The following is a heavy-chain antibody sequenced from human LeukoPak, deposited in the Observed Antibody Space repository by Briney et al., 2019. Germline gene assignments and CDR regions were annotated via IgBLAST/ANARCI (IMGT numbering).Heavy chain of an antibody. CDR2: ISSSSSYI. CDR1: GFTFSSYS. J-gene: IGHJ3*02. Sequence: GGSLRLSCAASGFTFSSYSMNWVRQAPGKGLEWVSSISSSSSYIYYADSVKGRFTISRDNAKNSLYLQMNSLRAEDTAEYYCARRHGGIDAFDIWGQGTMVTVSS. D-gene: IGHD4-23*01. V-gene: IGHV3-21*01. CDR3: ARRHGGIDAFDI.